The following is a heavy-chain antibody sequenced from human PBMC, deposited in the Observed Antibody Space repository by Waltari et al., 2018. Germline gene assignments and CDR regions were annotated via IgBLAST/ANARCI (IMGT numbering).Heavy chain of an antibody. D-gene: IGHD3-16*01. CDR2: INDSGTT. J-gene: IGHJ6*03. Sequence: QVPLQQSGPGLVTPSETLSLTCIVSGGSLSSHYWTWIRQSPGKGLEWIGYINDSGTTGYNPSLKSRLSISLDTSKNQFSLKLTSVTAADTAVYYCAGAYGYYYYYMDVWGKGTTVTVSS. CDR3: AGAYGYYYYYMDV. V-gene: IGHV4-59*11. CDR1: GGSLSSHY.